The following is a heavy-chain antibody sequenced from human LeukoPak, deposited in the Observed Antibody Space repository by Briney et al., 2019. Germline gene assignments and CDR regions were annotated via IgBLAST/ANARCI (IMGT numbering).Heavy chain of an antibody. Sequence: GASVKVSCKASGYTFTSYAMHWVRQAPGQRLEWMGWISAYNGNTNYAQKLQGSVTMTTDTSTSTAYMELRSLRSDDTAVYYCARERSNGQQLGINWFDPWGQGTLVTVSS. CDR1: GYTFTSYA. V-gene: IGHV1-18*01. CDR2: ISAYNGNT. J-gene: IGHJ5*02. D-gene: IGHD6-13*01. CDR3: ARERSNGQQLGINWFDP.